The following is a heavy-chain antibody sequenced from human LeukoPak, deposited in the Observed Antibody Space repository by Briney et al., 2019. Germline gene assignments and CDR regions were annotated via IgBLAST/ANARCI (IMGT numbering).Heavy chain of an antibody. Sequence: PSGGSLRLSCAAPGFTFSSYGMHWVRQAPGKGLEWVAVISYDGSNKYYADSVKGRFTISRDNSKNTLYLQMNSLRAEDTAVYYCAKDSSGWYWVFFDYWGQGTLVTVSS. J-gene: IGHJ4*02. V-gene: IGHV3-30*18. CDR3: AKDSSGWYWVFFDY. D-gene: IGHD6-19*01. CDR2: ISYDGSNK. CDR1: GFTFSSYG.